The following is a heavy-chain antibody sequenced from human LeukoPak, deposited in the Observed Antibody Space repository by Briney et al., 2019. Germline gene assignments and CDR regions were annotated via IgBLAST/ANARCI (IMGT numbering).Heavy chain of an antibody. D-gene: IGHD6-19*01. J-gene: IGHJ4*02. CDR3: AREGYGSGGCDY. V-gene: IGHV1-2*02. CDR2: INPNSGGT. Sequence: GASVKVSCKASGYTFTGYYMHWVRQAPGQGLEWMGWINPNSGGTNYAQKFQGRVTMTRDTSISTAYMELSRLRSEDTARAYCAREGYGSGGCDYWGQGTLLTVSS. CDR1: GYTFTGYY.